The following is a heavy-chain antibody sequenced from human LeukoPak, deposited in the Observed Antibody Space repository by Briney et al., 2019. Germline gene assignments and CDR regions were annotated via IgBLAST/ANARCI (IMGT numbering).Heavy chain of an antibody. CDR2: IYYSGST. CDR3: ARDRSVVPAAIGPNATPNNCGMDV. Sequence: SQTLSLTCTVSGGSISSGGYYWSWIRQHPGKGLEWIGYIYYSGSTYYNPSLKSRVTISVDTSKNQFSLRLSSVTAADTAVYYCARDRSVVPAAIGPNATPNNCGMDVWGQGTTVTVSS. V-gene: IGHV4-31*03. J-gene: IGHJ6*02. CDR1: GGSISSGGYY. D-gene: IGHD2-2*01.